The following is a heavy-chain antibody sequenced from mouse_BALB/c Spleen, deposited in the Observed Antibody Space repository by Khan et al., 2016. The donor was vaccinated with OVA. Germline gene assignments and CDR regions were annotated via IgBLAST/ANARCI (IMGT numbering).Heavy chain of an antibody. Sequence: EVQLVESGGGIVQPGGSLKLSCAASRFTITSYGMPSVRQTPDKRLELVATIDSNGGSTDYPDSVKRRSTIPGDNAKNALYLQMRSLKSEGTAMYYCTRSAIWGQGTTLTVSS. V-gene: IGHV5-6-3*01. CDR3: TRSAI. CDR2: IDSNGGST. CDR1: RFTITSYG. D-gene: IGHD2-12*01. J-gene: IGHJ2*01.